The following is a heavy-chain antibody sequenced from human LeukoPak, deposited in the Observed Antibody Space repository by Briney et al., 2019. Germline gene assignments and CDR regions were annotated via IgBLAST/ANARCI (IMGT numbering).Heavy chain of an antibody. CDR3: ATVHPGYSSSWYGGY. CDR2: FDPEDGET. Sequence: ASVKVSCMVSGYTLTEVSLHWVRQAPGKGLEWMGGFDPEDGETIYAQKFQGRVTMTEDTSTDPAYMELSSVIAEDAAVYYCATVHPGYSSSWYGGYWGQGTLVTVSS. CDR1: GYTLTEVS. V-gene: IGHV1-24*01. J-gene: IGHJ4*02. D-gene: IGHD6-13*01.